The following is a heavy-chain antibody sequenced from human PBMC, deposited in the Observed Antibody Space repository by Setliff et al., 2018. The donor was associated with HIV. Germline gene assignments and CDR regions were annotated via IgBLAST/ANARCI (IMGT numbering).Heavy chain of an antibody. D-gene: IGHD3-22*01. J-gene: IGHJ3*02. Sequence: ASVKVSCKASGYTFTTYAISWVRQAPGQGLEWMGWISTHNDDTDYAQKFQGRVTMTRDTSTSTVYMELRSLRSDDTAVYYCASAPLIYYYDSSGLTLNAGRAFDIWGQGTMVT. CDR1: GYTFTTYA. CDR3: ASAPLIYYYDSSGLTLNAGRAFDI. CDR2: ISTHNDDT. V-gene: IGHV1-18*01.